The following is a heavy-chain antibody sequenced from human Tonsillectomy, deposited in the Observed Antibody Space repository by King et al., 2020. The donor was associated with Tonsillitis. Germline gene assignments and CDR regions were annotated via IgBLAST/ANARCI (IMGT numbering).Heavy chain of an antibody. CDR1: GYTFTGYY. J-gene: IGHJ4*02. CDR3: ARARGGSYLFAY. V-gene: IGHV1-2*02. D-gene: IGHD1-26*01. Sequence: VQLVEAGAEVKKPGASGKVSCKASGYTFTGYYIHWVRQAPGQGLEWLGWINPNSGGTDYAQKFQGRVTMTRDTFITTAYMDLSRLRSDDTALYYCARARGGSYLFAYWGQGTLVTVSS. CDR2: INPNSGGT.